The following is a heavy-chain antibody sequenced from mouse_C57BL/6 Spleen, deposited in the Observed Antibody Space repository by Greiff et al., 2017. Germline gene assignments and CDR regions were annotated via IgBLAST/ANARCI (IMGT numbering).Heavy chain of an antibody. V-gene: IGHV1-50*01. Sequence: QVQLQQPGAELVKPGASVKLSCKASGYTFTSYWMQWVKQRPGQGLEWIGEIDPSDSYTNYNQKFKGKATLTVDTSSSTAYMQLSSLTSEDSAVCYCARLSYGSSYAMDYWGQGTSVTVSS. J-gene: IGHJ4*01. D-gene: IGHD1-1*01. CDR3: ARLSYGSSYAMDY. CDR2: IDPSDSYT. CDR1: GYTFTSYW.